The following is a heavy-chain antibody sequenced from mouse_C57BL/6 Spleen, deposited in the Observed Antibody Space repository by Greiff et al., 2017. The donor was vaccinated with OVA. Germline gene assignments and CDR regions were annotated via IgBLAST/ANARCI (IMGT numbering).Heavy chain of an antibody. CDR3: AIFYYYGSSYAMDY. CDR1: GYTFTSYW. D-gene: IGHD1-1*01. J-gene: IGHJ4*01. CDR2: IHPSDSDT. Sequence: QVQLQQPGAELVKPGASVKVSCKASGYTFTSYWMHWVKQRPGQGLEWIGRIHPSDSDTNYNQKFKGKATLTVDKYSSTAYMQLCSLTSEDSAVYYCAIFYYYGSSYAMDYWGQGTSVTVSS. V-gene: IGHV1-74*01.